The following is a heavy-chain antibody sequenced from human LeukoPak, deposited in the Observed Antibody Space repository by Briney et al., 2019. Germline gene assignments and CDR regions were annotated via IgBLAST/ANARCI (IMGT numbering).Heavy chain of an antibody. J-gene: IGHJ6*02. CDR1: GYTFTSYG. V-gene: IGHV1-18*01. D-gene: IGHD6-13*01. Sequence: ASVKVSCKASGYTFTSYGISWVRQAPGQGLEWMGWISAYNGNTNYAQKLQGRVTMTTDTPTSTAYMELRSLRSDDTAVYYCARENSNHFYYYYGMDVWGQGTTVTVSS. CDR2: ISAYNGNT. CDR3: ARENSNHFYYYYGMDV.